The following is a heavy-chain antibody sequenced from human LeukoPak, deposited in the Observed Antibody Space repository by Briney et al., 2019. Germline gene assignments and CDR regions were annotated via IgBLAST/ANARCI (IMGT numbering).Heavy chain of an antibody. J-gene: IGHJ6*03. CDR2: IYHTGST. V-gene: IGHV4-59*01. Sequence: SETLSLTCTVSGGSISTYYWSWIRQPPGKGLEWLGFIYHTGSTTYNPSLKSRVTISLDTSKNQISLNLSSVTAADTAVYFCARRRGQSSDPSYYYFYMDVWGKGTTVTVSS. CDR3: ARRRGQSSDPSYYYFYMDV. CDR1: GGSISTYY.